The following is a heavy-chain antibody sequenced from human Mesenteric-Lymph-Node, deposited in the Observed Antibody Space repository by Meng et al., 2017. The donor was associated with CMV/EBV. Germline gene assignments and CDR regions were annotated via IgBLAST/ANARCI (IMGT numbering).Heavy chain of an antibody. D-gene: IGHD3-10*01. CDR1: GYTFTSYY. V-gene: IGHV1-46*01. Sequence: ASVKVSCKASGYTFTSYYMHWVRQAPGQGLEWMGIINPSGGSTSYAQKFQGRVTMTRDTSTSTVYMELSSLRSEDTAVYYCATDDKASMEGGFWNNYYSPFNIWGQGTLVTVSS. J-gene: IGHJ3*02. CDR2: INPSGGST. CDR3: ATDDKASMEGGFWNNYYSPFNI.